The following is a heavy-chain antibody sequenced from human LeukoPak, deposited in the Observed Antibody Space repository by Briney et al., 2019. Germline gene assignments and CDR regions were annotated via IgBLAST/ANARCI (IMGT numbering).Heavy chain of an antibody. CDR1: GFTFSSYS. J-gene: IGHJ4*02. V-gene: IGHV3-21*01. D-gene: IGHD5-18*01. CDR3: ARQGGWIQIRGRVDY. Sequence: GGSLRLSCAASGFTFSSYSMNWVRQAPGKGLEWVSSISSSSSYIYYADSVKGRFTISRDNAKNSLYLQMNSLRAEDTAVYYCARQGGWIQIRGRVDYWGQGTLVTVSS. CDR2: ISSSSSYI.